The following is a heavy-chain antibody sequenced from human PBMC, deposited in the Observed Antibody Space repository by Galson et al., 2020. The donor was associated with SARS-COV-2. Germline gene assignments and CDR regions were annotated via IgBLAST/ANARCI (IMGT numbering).Heavy chain of an antibody. V-gene: IGHV3-48*03. J-gene: IGHJ4*02. D-gene: IGHD4-17*01. CDR2: ISSSDGTI. CDR3: ARGAFGDYDFDS. CDR1: GFTFSSYE. Sequence: GESLKISCVASGFTFSSYEMNWVRQAPGKGLEWVSYISSSDGTIFYADSVKGRFTISRDNTKNSLYLQINNLRVEDTALYYCARGAFGDYDFDSWGQGTLVTVSS.